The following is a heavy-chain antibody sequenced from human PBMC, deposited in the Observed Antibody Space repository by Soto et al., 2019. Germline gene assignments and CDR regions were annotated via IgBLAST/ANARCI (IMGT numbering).Heavy chain of an antibody. CDR3: ARARIAAVTGYYYYYYMDV. CDR1: GFTFSSYA. J-gene: IGHJ6*03. CDR2: ISSNGGST. D-gene: IGHD6-13*01. V-gene: IGHV3-64*01. Sequence: GGSLRLSCAASGFTFSSYAMHWVRQGPGKGLEYVSAISSNGGSTYYANSVKGRFTISRDNSKNTLYLQMGSLRAEDMAVYYCARARIAAVTGYYYYYYMDVWGKGTTVTVSS.